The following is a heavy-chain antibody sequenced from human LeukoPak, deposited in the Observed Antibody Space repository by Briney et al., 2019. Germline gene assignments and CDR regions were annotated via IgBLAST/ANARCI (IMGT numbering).Heavy chain of an antibody. CDR3: ARDGGVEYYDSSNYYDY. J-gene: IGHJ4*02. D-gene: IGHD3-22*01. Sequence: GGSLRLSCAASGFRFEEYGMSWVRQTLGKRLEWVSSINWDGSSTIYAESLKGRFTIPRDNAKNSLYPQMNSVRAEDTAVYYCARDGGVEYYDSSNYYDYWGQGTLVTVSS. V-gene: IGHV3-20*04. CDR2: INWDGSST. CDR1: GFRFEEYG.